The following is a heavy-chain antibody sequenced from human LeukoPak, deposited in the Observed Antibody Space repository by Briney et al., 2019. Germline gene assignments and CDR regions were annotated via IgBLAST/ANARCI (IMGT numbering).Heavy chain of an antibody. V-gene: IGHV3-7*01. J-gene: IGHJ4*02. CDR2: IKQDGTEK. CDR1: GFTFSYYW. CDR3: ARHYYDTSGYHGRDYFDY. D-gene: IGHD3-22*01. Sequence: GGSLRLSCAASGFTFSYYWMSWVRQAPGKGPEWVANIKQDGTEKYYVDSVKGRFTISRDNAKNSLYLQMNSLRAEDTAVYYCARHYYDTSGYHGRDYFDYWGQGTLVTVSS.